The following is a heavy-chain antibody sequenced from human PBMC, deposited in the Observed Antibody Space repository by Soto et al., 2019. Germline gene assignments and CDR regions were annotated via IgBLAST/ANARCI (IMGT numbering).Heavy chain of an antibody. Sequence: GWSLRLACASSVFTFITYALQWVRQAPGKGPEWVAVISYDGSKKYYADSVKGRFTISRDSSKNTVYLQMNSLRPEDTFVYYCARGGGNPFYYYSIDVWGQGTTVTVSS. CDR3: ARGGGNPFYYYSIDV. D-gene: IGHD2-15*01. V-gene: IGHV3-30-3*01. CDR2: ISYDGSKK. J-gene: IGHJ6*02. CDR1: VFTFITYA.